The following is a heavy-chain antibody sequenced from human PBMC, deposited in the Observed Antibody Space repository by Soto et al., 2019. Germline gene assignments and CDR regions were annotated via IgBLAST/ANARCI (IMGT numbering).Heavy chain of an antibody. Sequence: EVQLVESGGGLVQPGGSLRLSCEASGFTFRNYDMHWVRQGTGKGLEWVSGISAAGDPDYADSVEGRFTISRENAQNSFFLQMNSLRVGDTAVYYCAITDRDFYGLDVWGQGNTVIVSS. CDR1: GFTFRNYD. V-gene: IGHV3-13*05. CDR2: ISAAGDP. CDR3: AITDRDFYGLDV. D-gene: IGHD1-20*01. J-gene: IGHJ6*02.